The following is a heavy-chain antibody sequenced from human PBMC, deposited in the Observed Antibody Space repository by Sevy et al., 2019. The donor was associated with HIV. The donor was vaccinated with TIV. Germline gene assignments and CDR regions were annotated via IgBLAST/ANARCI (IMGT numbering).Heavy chain of an antibody. CDR2: IKSKTEGGAT. D-gene: IGHD3-22*01. CDR3: TITYYYDTSGYYGIDY. J-gene: IGHJ4*02. V-gene: IGHV3-15*01. Sequence: GGSLRLSCAASGFTFSNAWMSWVRQAPEKGLEWVGRIKSKTEGGATDYAAPVKGRFTISRDDSKNSLYLQMNSLKTEDTAVYYCTITYYYDTSGYYGIDYWGQGTLVTVYS. CDR1: GFTFSNAW.